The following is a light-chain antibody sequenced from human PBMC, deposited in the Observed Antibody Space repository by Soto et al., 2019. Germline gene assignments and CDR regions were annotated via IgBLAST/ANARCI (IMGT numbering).Light chain of an antibody. CDR3: SSYTSSSTQV. J-gene: IGLJ2*01. V-gene: IGLV2-11*01. Sequence: QSALTQPRSVSGSPGQSVTISCTGTSSDVGGYNYVSWYQHHPGKAPKVMVHEVSNRPSGVPDRFSGSKSGNTASLTISGLQAEDEADYYCSSYTSSSTQVFGGGTKLTVL. CDR1: SSDVGGYNY. CDR2: EVS.